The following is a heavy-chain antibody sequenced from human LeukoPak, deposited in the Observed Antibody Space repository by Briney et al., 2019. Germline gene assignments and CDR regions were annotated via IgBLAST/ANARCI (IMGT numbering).Heavy chain of an antibody. D-gene: IGHD2-2*01. V-gene: IGHV4-34*01. Sequence: SETLSLTCAVYGGSFSGYYWSWVRQPPGKGLEWIGEINHSESTNYDPSLKSRVTISLDTSKNQFSLKLSSVTAADTAVYYCARQDIVVVPAAAISTWFDPWGQGTLVTVSS. J-gene: IGHJ5*02. CDR2: INHSEST. CDR1: GGSFSGYY. CDR3: ARQDIVVVPAAAISTWFDP.